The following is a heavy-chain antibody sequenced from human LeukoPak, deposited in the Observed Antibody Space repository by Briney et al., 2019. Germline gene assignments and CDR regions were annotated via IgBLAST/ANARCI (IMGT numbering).Heavy chain of an antibody. Sequence: GGSLRLSCAASGFNFSNYAMTWVRQAPGKGLEWASGISGSGGGTYYADSVKGRFAISRDNSKSTLYLQMNNLRAEDTAVYYCAKGSGITIFGVVPPDYWGQGTLVTVSS. CDR3: AKGSGITIFGVVPPDY. CDR1: GFNFSNYA. CDR2: ISGSGGGT. J-gene: IGHJ4*02. D-gene: IGHD3-3*01. V-gene: IGHV3-23*01.